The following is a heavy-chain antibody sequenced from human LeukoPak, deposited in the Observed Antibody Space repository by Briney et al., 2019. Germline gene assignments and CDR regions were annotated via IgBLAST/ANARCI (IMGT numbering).Heavy chain of an antibody. V-gene: IGHV4-39*07. CDR1: GGSISTSNYY. CDR2: IFYSGST. Sequence: PSETLSLTCTVSGGSISTSNYYWDWIRQPPGKGLEWIGNIFYSGSTYYNPSLKSRVTMSVDTSKKQFSLNLSSVTAADTAVYYCATTPREYSSTWYYFDYWGQGILVTVSS. CDR3: ATTPREYSSTWYYFDY. D-gene: IGHD6-13*01. J-gene: IGHJ4*02.